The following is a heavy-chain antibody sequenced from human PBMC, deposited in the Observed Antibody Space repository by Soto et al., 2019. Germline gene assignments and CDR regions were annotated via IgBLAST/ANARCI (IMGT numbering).Heavy chain of an antibody. CDR1: GFTFTSSA. Sequence: SVKVSCKASGFTFTSSAVQWVRQARGQRLEWIGWIVVGSGNTNYAQKFQEGVTITRDMSTSTAYMELSSLRSEDTAVYYCAAATYYYDAYYYYGMGVWGQGTTVTVSS. J-gene: IGHJ6*02. V-gene: IGHV1-58*01. CDR3: AAATYYYDAYYYYGMGV. D-gene: IGHD3-22*01. CDR2: IVVGSGNT.